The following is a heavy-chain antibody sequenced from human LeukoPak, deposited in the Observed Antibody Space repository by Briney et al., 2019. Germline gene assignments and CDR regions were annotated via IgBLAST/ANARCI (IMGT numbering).Heavy chain of an antibody. CDR3: AKDRYDDYGDRYFDY. CDR1: GFTFSSYW. V-gene: IGHV3-74*01. CDR2: INSDGSST. Sequence: GGSLRLSCAASGFTFSSYWMHWVRQAPGKGLVWVSRINSDGSSTSYADSVKGRFTISRDNAKNTLYLQMNSLRAEDTAVYYCAKDRYDDYGDRYFDYWGQGTLVTVSS. J-gene: IGHJ4*02. D-gene: IGHD4-17*01.